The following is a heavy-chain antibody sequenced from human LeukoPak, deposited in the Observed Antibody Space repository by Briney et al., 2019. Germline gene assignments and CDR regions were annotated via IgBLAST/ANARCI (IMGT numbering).Heavy chain of an antibody. Sequence: GGSLRLSCAASGFTFSSYSMNWVRQAPGKGLEWVSSISSSGSYIYYADSVKGRFTISRDNAKNSLYLQMNSLRAEDTALYYCAKDLYSGYDYGIDYWGQGTLVTVSS. V-gene: IGHV3-21*04. CDR2: ISSSGSYI. CDR3: AKDLYSGYDYGIDY. CDR1: GFTFSSYS. J-gene: IGHJ4*02. D-gene: IGHD5-12*01.